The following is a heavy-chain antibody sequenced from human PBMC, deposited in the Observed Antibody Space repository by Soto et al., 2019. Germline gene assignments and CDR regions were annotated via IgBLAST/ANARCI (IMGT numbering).Heavy chain of an antibody. V-gene: IGHV3-30*03. D-gene: IGHD3-22*01. CDR1: GFTFSSYG. CDR2: ISYDGSDK. Sequence: GGSLRLSCAASGFTFSSYGIHWVRQAPGKGLEWVALISYDGSDKDYADSVKGRFTISRDNSRNTLFLQMNSLRAEDTAVYYCARDYYKYYDSSGYYRSPAYWGQGTLVTVSS. J-gene: IGHJ4*02. CDR3: ARDYYKYYDSSGYYRSPAY.